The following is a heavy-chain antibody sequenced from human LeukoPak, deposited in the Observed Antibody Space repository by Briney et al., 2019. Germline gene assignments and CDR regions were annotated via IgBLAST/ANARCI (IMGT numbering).Heavy chain of an antibody. V-gene: IGHV4-59*08. D-gene: IGHD3-10*01. CDR3: ARMEYYGSGSYYFLDY. CDR2: IYYSGST. CDR1: GGSISSHY. J-gene: IGHJ4*02. Sequence: TSETLSLTCTVSGGSISSHYWTWIRQPPGKGLEWIGYIYYSGSTNYNPSLKSRVTISVDTPNHQFSLRLRSVTAADTAVYYCARMEYYGSGSYYFLDYWGQGILVTVSS.